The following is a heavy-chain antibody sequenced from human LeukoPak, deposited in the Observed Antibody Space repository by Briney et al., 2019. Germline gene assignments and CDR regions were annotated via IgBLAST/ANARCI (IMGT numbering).Heavy chain of an antibody. D-gene: IGHD3-3*01. Sequence: GGSLRLSCAASGFTFSSYAMSWVRQAPGKGLEWVSAISGSGGSTYYADSVKGRFTISRDNSKNTLYLQMNSLGAEDTAVYYCAKEDIPYYDFWSGYPFDYWGQGTLVTVSS. CDR3: AKEDIPYYDFWSGYPFDY. J-gene: IGHJ4*02. V-gene: IGHV3-23*01. CDR2: ISGSGGST. CDR1: GFTFSSYA.